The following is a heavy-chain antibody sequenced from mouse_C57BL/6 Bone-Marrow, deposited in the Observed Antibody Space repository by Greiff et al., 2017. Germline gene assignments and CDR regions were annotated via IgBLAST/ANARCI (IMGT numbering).Heavy chain of an antibody. J-gene: IGHJ3*01. D-gene: IGHD1-1*02. CDR2: IDPENGDT. V-gene: IGHV14-4*01. CDR3: TTRWERFDY. Sequence: VQLQQSGAELVRPGASVKLSCTASGFNIKDDYMHWVKQWPEQGLEWIGWIDPENGDTEYASKFQGKAIITADTSSNTTYLQISSLTSEDTAVYYCTTRWERFDYWGQGTLVTVSA. CDR1: GFNIKDDY.